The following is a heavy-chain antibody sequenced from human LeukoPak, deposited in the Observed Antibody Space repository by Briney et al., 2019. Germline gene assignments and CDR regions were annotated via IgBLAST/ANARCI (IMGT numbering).Heavy chain of an antibody. CDR2: INHSGST. CDR3: ARRLGGYHYYFDY. Sequence: SETLSLTCAVYGGSFSGYYWSWIRQPPGKGLEWIGEINHSGSTNYNPSLKSRVTISVDTSKNQFSLKLSSVTAADTAVYYCARRLGGYHYYFDYWGQGTLVTVSS. CDR1: GGSFSGYY. V-gene: IGHV4-34*01. D-gene: IGHD5-12*01. J-gene: IGHJ4*02.